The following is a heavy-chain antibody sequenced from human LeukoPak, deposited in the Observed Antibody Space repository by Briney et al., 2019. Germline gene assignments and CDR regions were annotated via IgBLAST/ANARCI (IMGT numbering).Heavy chain of an antibody. CDR2: IRSKADSYAT. V-gene: IGHV3-73*01. Sequence: GGSLRLFCAASGFTFSGSAIYWVRQASGKGLEWVGLIRSKADSYATAYAASVKGRFTISRDDSRNTAYLQMNSLKTEDTAVYYCTGVGATSDYWGQGTLVTVSS. CDR3: TGVGATSDY. J-gene: IGHJ4*02. CDR1: GFTFSGSA. D-gene: IGHD1-26*01.